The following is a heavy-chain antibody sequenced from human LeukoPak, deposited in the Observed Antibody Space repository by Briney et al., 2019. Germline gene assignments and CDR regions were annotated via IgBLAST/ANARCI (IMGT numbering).Heavy chain of an antibody. CDR3: ATGLIAAPAYYFDY. CDR1: GYTFTSYA. J-gene: IGHJ4*02. CDR2: INTNTGNP. V-gene: IGHV7-4-1*02. D-gene: IGHD6-6*01. Sequence: ASVKVSCKASGYTFTSYAMNWVRQAPGQGLEWMGWINTNTGNPTYAQGFTGRFVLSLDTSVSTAYLQISSLKAEDTAVYYCATGLIAAPAYYFDYWGQGTLVTVSS.